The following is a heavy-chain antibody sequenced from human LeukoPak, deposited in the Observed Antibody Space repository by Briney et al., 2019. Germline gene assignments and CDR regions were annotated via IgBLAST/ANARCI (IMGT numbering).Heavy chain of an antibody. CDR3: ARTLRIAAAGTPFSSGYGMDV. J-gene: IGHJ6*02. CDR2: IYYSGST. V-gene: IGHV4-59*08. Sequence: SETLSLACTVSGGSISSYYWSWIRQPPGKGLEWIGYIYYSGSTNYNPSLKSRVTISVDTSKTQFSLKLSSVTAADTAVYYCARTLRIAAAGTPFSSGYGMDVWGQGTTVTVSS. CDR1: GGSISSYY. D-gene: IGHD6-13*01.